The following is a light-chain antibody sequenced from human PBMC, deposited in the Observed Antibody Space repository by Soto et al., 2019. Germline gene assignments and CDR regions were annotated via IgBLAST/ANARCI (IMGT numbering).Light chain of an antibody. CDR1: QDIRNY. CDR2: DAS. J-gene: IGKJ4*01. V-gene: IGKV1-33*01. CDR3: QHYDHLPPLS. Sequence: DIQMTQSPSSLSASVGDRVTITCQASQDIRNYLNWYQQKPGKAPNLLIYDASNLRAGAPSRFXGSGSGTEFTFTISSLQPEDIATYYCQHYDHLPPLSFGGGTKVEIK.